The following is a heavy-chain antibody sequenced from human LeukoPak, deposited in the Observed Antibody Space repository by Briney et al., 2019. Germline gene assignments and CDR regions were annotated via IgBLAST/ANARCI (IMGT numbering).Heavy chain of an antibody. J-gene: IGHJ4*02. Sequence: GGSLRLSCAASGFTVSSNYMSWVRQAPGKGLEWVSVIYSGGSTYYADSVKGRFTISRDNSKNTLYLQMNSLRAEDTAVYYCASSESSGLFDYWGQGTLVTVSS. CDR2: IYSGGST. CDR3: ASSESSGLFDY. D-gene: IGHD6-19*01. CDR1: GFTVSSNY. V-gene: IGHV3-66*01.